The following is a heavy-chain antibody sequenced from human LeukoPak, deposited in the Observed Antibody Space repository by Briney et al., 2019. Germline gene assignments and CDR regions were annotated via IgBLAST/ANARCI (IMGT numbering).Heavy chain of an antibody. CDR3: AKDNPVLEY. Sequence: GGSLRLSCAASGFSFSTFGMHWVRQTPGKGLEWVSHISKDESNKYYVDSVKGRFTISRDTSKNTLFLQMNSLRAEDTAVYYCAKDNPVLEYWGQGTLVTVSS. CDR1: GFSFSTFG. CDR2: ISKDESNK. J-gene: IGHJ4*02. V-gene: IGHV3-30*18.